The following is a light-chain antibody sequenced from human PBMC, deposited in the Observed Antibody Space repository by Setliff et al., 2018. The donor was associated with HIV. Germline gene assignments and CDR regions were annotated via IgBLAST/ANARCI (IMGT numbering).Light chain of an antibody. CDR1: SSNIGNNY. J-gene: IGLJ2*01. CDR2: DNN. V-gene: IGLV1-51*01. CDR3: GTWDSSLSAVV. Sequence: QSVLTQPPSVSAAPGQKVTISCSGSSSNIGNNYVSWYQQLPGTAPKLLTYDNNKRPSGIPDRFSGSKSGTSATLGITGLQTGDEADYYCGTWDSSLSAVVFGGGTKVTV.